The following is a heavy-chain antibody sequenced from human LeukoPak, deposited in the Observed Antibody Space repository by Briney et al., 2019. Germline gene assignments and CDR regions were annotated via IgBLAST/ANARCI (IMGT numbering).Heavy chain of an antibody. V-gene: IGHV1-8*01. CDR2: MNPNSGNT. J-gene: IGHJ5*02. CDR3: ARGGVGCSSTSCYQWFDP. D-gene: IGHD2-2*01. Sequence: GASVKVSCKASGYTFTSYDINWVRQATGQGFEWMGWMNPNSGNTGYAQKFQGRVAMTRNTSISTAYMELSSLRSEDTAVYYCARGGVGCSSTSCYQWFDPWGQGTLVTVSS. CDR1: GYTFTSYD.